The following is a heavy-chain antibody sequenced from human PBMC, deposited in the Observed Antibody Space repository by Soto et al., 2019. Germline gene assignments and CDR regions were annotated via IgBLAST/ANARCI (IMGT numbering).Heavy chain of an antibody. Sequence: SETLSLTCAVYGGSFSGYYWSWIRQPPGKGLEWIGEINHSGSTNYNPSLKSRVTISVDTSKNQFSLKLSSVTAADTAVYYCAGGAVEFNWFDPWGQGTLVTSPQ. CDR3: AGGAVEFNWFDP. CDR1: GGSFSGYY. J-gene: IGHJ5*02. D-gene: IGHD3-10*01. V-gene: IGHV4-34*01. CDR2: INHSGST.